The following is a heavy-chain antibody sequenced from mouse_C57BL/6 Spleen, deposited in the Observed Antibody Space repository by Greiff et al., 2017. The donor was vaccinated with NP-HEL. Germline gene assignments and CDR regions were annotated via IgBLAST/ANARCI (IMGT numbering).Heavy chain of an antibody. CDR2: INPYNGDT. CDR3: ARCGAGRLYAMDY. D-gene: IGHD4-1*01. V-gene: IGHV1-20*01. CDR1: GYSFTGYF. J-gene: IGHJ4*01. Sequence: EVQRVESGPELVKPGDSVKISCKASGYSFTGYFMNWVMQSHGKSLEWIGRINPYNGDTFYNQKFKGKATLTVDKSSSTAHMELRSLTSEDSAVYYCARCGAGRLYAMDYWGQGTSVTVSA.